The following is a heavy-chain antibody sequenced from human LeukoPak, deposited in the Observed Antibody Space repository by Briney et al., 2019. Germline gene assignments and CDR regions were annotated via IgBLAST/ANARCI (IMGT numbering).Heavy chain of an antibody. CDR2: IKQDGSEK. CDR1: GFTFSSYW. Sequence: GGSLRLSCAASGFTFSSYWMSWVRQAPGKGPEWVANIKQDGSEKYYVDSVKGRFTISRDNAKNSLYLQMNRLRAEDTAVYYCARDGSSYYFDYWGQGTLVTVSS. V-gene: IGHV3-7*01. D-gene: IGHD6-6*01. J-gene: IGHJ4*02. CDR3: ARDGSSYYFDY.